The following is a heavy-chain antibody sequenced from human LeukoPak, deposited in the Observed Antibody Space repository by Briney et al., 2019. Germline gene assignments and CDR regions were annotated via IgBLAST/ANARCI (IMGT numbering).Heavy chain of an antibody. CDR3: ARTPHSSNSYFDY. CDR1: GYSISSGYF. V-gene: IGHV4-38-2*02. CDR2: FYHSGNT. J-gene: IGHJ4*02. D-gene: IGHD2/OR15-2a*01. Sequence: SETLSLTCIVSGYSISSGYFWAWIRQPPGKGLEWIGAFYHSGNTYYSPSLKNRVTVSVDTSKNQFSLKLSSVTAADTAVYYCARTPHSSNSYFDYWGQGILVTVSS.